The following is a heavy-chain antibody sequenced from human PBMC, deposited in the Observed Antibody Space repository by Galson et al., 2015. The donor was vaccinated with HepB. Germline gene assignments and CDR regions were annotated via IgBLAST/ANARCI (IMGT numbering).Heavy chain of an antibody. J-gene: IGHJ4*02. V-gene: IGHV4-34*07. CDR2: VSHTANT. Sequence: ETLSLTCAIHGGSISDYYWSWIRQAPGKGLEWIGEVSHTANTNYNPSLEHRVIISADMSKNLLSLTLHSVTAADAAVYYCVRGPLPFDLRVTPTPFDFWGEGTLVTVSS. CDR1: GGSISDYY. CDR3: VRGPLPFDLRVTPTPFDF. D-gene: IGHD2-21*02.